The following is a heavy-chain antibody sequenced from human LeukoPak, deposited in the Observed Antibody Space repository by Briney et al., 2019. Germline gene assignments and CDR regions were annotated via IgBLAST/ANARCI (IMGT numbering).Heavy chain of an antibody. D-gene: IGHD6-19*01. CDR3: AGKRSGWYSP. CDR1: GGSISSSSYY. J-gene: IGHJ5*02. V-gene: IGHV4-39*01. Sequence: SETLSLTCTVSGGSISSSSYYWGWIRQPPGKGLEWIGSIYYSGSTYYNASLKSRVTISVDTSKNQFSLKLSSVTAADTAVYYCAGKRSGWYSPWGQGTLVTVSS. CDR2: IYYSGST.